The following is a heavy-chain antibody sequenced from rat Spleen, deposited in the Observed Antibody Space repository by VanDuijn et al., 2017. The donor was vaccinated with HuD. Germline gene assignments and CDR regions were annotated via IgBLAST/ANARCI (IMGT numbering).Heavy chain of an antibody. J-gene: IGHJ2*01. D-gene: IGHD1-12*02. CDR1: GFTFSTAW. V-gene: IGHV6-6*01. CDR3: ASDDGSYYHY. Sequence: EVQVLESGGGLVQPGNSLKLSCATSGFTFSTAWMYWYRQFPEKRLEWVARIKAKSNNYATYYTESVKGRFTISRDDSKSSIYLQMNNLKEEDTAIYYCASDDGSYYHYRGQGVMVTVST. CDR2: IKAKSNNYAT.